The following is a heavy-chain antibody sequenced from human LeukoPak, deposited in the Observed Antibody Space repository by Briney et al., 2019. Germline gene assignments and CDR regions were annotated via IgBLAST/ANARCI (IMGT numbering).Heavy chain of an antibody. V-gene: IGHV4-59*01. CDR3: ARVRIEVIQLSRDYYYYMDV. CDR2: IYYSGST. Sequence: PSETLSLTCTVSGGSISSYYWSWIRQPPGKGLEWIGYIYYSGSTNYNPSLKSRVTISVDTSKNQFSLKLSSVTAADTAVYYCARVRIEVIQLSRDYYYYMDVWGKGTTVTVSS. CDR1: GGSISSYY. D-gene: IGHD5-18*01. J-gene: IGHJ6*03.